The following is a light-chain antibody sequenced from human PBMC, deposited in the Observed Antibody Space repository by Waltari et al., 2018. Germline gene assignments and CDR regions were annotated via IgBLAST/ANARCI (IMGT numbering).Light chain of an antibody. CDR2: AAA. V-gene: IGKV3-15*01. CDR1: QRVKVN. CDR3: MQATQFPLT. J-gene: IGKJ4*01. Sequence: TVMTQSPATLSLSPGETATLSCRASQRVKVNLAWYQQQVGQTTRLLIYAAASRTTGIPGRFSGSGSGTDFTLKISRVETEDVGVYFCMQATQFPLTFGGGTKVEIK.